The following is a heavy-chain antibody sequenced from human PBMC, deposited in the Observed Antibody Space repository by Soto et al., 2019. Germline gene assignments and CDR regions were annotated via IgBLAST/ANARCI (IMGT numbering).Heavy chain of an antibody. Sequence: SETLSLTCTASGGSTTSDYWSWIRQPPGQGLEWLGYIFHSLGAKYNPSLGSRGTISLDTSKNQLSLSLRSVTAADTAIYFCVRDLNGSGDYWGQGTQVTVSS. J-gene: IGHJ4*02. CDR2: IFHSLGA. CDR1: GGSTTSDY. D-gene: IGHD3-10*01. V-gene: IGHV4-59*01. CDR3: VRDLNGSGDY.